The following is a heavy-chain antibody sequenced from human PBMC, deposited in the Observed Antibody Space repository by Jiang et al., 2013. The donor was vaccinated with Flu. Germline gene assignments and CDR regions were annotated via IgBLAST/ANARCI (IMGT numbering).Heavy chain of an antibody. Sequence: GYSFYQLLDRLGAPDARERPGVDGIIYPGDSDTRYSPSFQGQVTISADKSISTAYLQWSSLKASDTAMYYCARRVEGATGSYGMDVWGQGTTVTVSS. CDR2: IYPGDSDT. J-gene: IGHJ6*02. V-gene: IGHV5-51*01. D-gene: IGHD1-26*01. CDR3: ARRVEGATGSYGMDV. CDR1: GYSFYQLL.